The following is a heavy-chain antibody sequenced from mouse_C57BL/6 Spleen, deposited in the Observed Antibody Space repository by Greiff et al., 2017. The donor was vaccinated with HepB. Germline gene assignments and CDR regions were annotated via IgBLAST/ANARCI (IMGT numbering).Heavy chain of an antibody. V-gene: IGHV1-54*01. J-gene: IGHJ4*01. CDR1: GYAFTNYL. CDR3: ARSYDGYYGYAMDY. D-gene: IGHD2-3*01. Sequence: QVQLKQSGAELVRPGTSVKVSCKASGYAFTNYLIEWVKQRPGQGLEWIGVINPGSGGTNYNEKFKGKATLTADKSSSTAYMQLSSLTSEDSAVYFCARSYDGYYGYAMDYWGQGTSVTVSS. CDR2: INPGSGGT.